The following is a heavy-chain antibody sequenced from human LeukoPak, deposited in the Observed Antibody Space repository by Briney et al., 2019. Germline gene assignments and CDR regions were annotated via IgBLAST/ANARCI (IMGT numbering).Heavy chain of an antibody. D-gene: IGHD2-15*01. CDR3: ARDTRYCSGGSCQNDAFDI. V-gene: IGHV3-66*01. J-gene: IGHJ3*02. CDR2: IYRGGST. CDR1: GFTVSSNY. Sequence: PGGSLRLSCAASGFTVSSNYMSWVRQAPGKGLEWVSLIYRGGSTYYADSVKGRFTISRDNSKNTLYLQMNSLRAEDTAVYYCARDTRYCSGGSCQNDAFDIWGQGTMVTVSS.